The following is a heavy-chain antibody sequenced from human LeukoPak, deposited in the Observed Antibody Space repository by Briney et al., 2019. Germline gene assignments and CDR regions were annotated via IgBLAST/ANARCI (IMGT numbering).Heavy chain of an antibody. CDR2: ISGSGGST. CDR1: GFTFSSYA. Sequence: GGSLRLSCAASGFTFSSYAMSWVRQAPGKGLEWVSAISGSGGSTYYADSVKGRFTISRDNSKNTLYLQMNSLRAEDTAVYYCARGTDYYDSSGPSDHWGQGTLVTVSS. V-gene: IGHV3-23*01. J-gene: IGHJ4*02. CDR3: ARGTDYYDSSGPSDH. D-gene: IGHD3-22*01.